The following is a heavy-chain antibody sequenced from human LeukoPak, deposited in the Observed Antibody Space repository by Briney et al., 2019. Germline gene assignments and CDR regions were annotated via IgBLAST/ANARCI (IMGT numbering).Heavy chain of an antibody. CDR1: GGSISSYY. CDR3: ARPFSSGWYPYSIGGLWFDY. J-gene: IGHJ4*02. D-gene: IGHD6-19*01. V-gene: IGHV4-59*01. CDR2: IYYTGST. Sequence: SETLSLTCTVSGGSISSYYWSWIRQPPGKGLEGIGYIYYTGSTKYNPSLKSRVTISVDTSKNQFSLQLSSVTAADTAVYYCARPFSSGWYPYSIGGLWFDYWGQGTLVTVSS.